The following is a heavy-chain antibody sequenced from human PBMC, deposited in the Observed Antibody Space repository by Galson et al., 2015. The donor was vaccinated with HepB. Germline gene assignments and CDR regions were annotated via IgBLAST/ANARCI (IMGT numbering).Heavy chain of an antibody. V-gene: IGHV3-30-3*01. Sequence: SLRLSCAASGFTFSSYAMHWVRQAPGKGLEWVPVISYDGSNKYYADSVKGRFTISRDNSKNTLYLQMNSLRAEDTAVYYCARDPWSLARVRGPPGGYGMDVWGQGTTVTVSS. CDR1: GFTFSSYA. J-gene: IGHJ6*02. CDR3: ARDPWSLARVRGPPGGYGMDV. D-gene: IGHD3-10*01. CDR2: ISYDGSNK.